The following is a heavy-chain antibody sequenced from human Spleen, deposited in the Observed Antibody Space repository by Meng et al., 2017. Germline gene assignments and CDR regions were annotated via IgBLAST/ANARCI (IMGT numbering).Heavy chain of an antibody. CDR2: IRNRANKYTT. V-gene: IGHV3-72*01. D-gene: IGHD1-26*01. Sequence: GHLVESGGGLVQPGGSLRLSCAASGFAFSDHYIDWVRQAPGKGLEWVGRIRNRANKYTTEYAASVKGRFTISRDDSKNSLYLQMNSLKTEDTAVYYCARVVGGTSDYWGQGTLVTVSS. CDR3: ARVVGGTSDY. J-gene: IGHJ4*02. CDR1: GFAFSDHY.